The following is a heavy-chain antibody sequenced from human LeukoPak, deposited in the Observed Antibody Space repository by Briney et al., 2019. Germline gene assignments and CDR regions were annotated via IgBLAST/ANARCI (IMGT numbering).Heavy chain of an antibody. D-gene: IGHD3-10*01. J-gene: IGHJ4*02. Sequence: SETLSLTCAVSGGSISSSNWWSWVRQPPGKGLEWIGEIYHSGSTNYNPSLKSRVTISVDKSKNRFSLKLSSVTAADTAVYYCARDYYGSGSYYFGYWGQGTLVTVSS. CDR3: ARDYYGSGSYYFGY. V-gene: IGHV4-4*02. CDR2: IYHSGST. CDR1: GGSISSSNW.